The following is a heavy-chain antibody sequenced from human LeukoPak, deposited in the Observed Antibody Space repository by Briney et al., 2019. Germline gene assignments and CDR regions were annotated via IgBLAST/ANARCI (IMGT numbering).Heavy chain of an antibody. V-gene: IGHV4-59*08. J-gene: IGHJ3*01. CDR2: LYHSGDT. CDR1: GASISNYY. CDR3: AKKDGGAFDV. Sequence: SETLSLTCTVSGASISNYYWNWIRQPPGKGPEWVGILYHSGDTKYNPSLKSRVSISVDRSKNQFSLNLSSVTAADTAVYYCAKKDGGAFDVWGQGKLV.